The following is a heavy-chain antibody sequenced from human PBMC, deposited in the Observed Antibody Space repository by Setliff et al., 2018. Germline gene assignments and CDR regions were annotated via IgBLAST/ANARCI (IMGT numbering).Heavy chain of an antibody. CDR3: ASERESASRQTYFDS. D-gene: IGHD2-15*01. CDR1: GYSISSGYY. CDR2: IYHSGST. Sequence: KPSETLSLTCTVSGYSISSGYYWGWIRQPPGKGLEWIGSIYHSGSTYYNPSLKSRVTILSDTSKNQFSLILSSVTAADTAVYYCASERESASRQTYFDSWGQGTLVTVSS. J-gene: IGHJ4*02. V-gene: IGHV4-38-2*02.